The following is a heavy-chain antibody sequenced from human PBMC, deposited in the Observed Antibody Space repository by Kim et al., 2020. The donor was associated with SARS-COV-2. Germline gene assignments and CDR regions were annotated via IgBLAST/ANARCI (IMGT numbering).Heavy chain of an antibody. CDR3: ARDPITGTTRPFLNYYYGMDV. CDR1: GYTFTGYY. D-gene: IGHD1-7*01. V-gene: IGHV1-2*02. Sequence: ASVKVSCKASGYTFTGYYMHWVRQAPGQGLEWMGWINPNSGGTNYAQKFQGRVTMTRDTSISTAYMELSRLRSDDTAVYYCARDPITGTTRPFLNYYYGMDVWGQGTTVTVSS. CDR2: INPNSGGT. J-gene: IGHJ6*02.